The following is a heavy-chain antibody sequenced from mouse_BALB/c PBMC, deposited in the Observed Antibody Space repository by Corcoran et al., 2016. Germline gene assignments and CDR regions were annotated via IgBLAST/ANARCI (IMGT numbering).Heavy chain of an antibody. CDR3: ARRTTAHYYAMDY. CDR1: GYTFTNYG. D-gene: IGHD1-2*01. CDR2: INTYTGEP. Sequence: QIQLVQSGPELKKPGETVKISCKASGYTFTNYGMNWVKQAPGKGLKWMGWINTYTGEPTYADDFKGRFAFSLETSASTAYLQINNLENEDTATYFCARRTTAHYYAMDYWGQGTSVTVSS. V-gene: IGHV9-3-1*01. J-gene: IGHJ4*01.